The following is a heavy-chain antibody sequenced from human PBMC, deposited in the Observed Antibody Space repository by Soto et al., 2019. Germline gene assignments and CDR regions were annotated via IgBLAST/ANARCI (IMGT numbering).Heavy chain of an antibody. D-gene: IGHD3-3*01. CDR3: ARAARSYDFWSGYYERATYYGMDV. Sequence: SETLSLTCTVSGGSISNYFCNWIRQPAGKGLEWIGRIDNSGSTNYNPSLKSRITMSADTSRNQFSLKLSSVTAADTAVYYCARAARSYDFWSGYYERATYYGMDVWGQGTTVTVSS. CDR1: GGSISNYF. J-gene: IGHJ6*02. CDR2: IDNSGST. V-gene: IGHV4-4*07.